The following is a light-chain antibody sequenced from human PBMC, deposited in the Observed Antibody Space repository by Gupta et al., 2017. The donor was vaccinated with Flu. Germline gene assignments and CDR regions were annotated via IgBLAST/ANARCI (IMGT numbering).Light chain of an antibody. CDR2: EDT. Sequence: SYELTQPPSVSVSPGQTARITCSGDALPKKYAYWYQQKSGQAPVLVLYEDTKRPSGIPERFSGSSSGTRATVTRSGAQVEDEADYYCYSVDSSGNLFVFGAGTVVTVL. J-gene: IGLJ1*01. V-gene: IGLV3-10*01. CDR1: ALPKKY. CDR3: YSVDSSGNLFV.